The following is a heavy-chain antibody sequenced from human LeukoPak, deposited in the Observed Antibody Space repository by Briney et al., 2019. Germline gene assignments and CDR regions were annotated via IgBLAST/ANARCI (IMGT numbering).Heavy chain of an antibody. CDR3: ARLSWYGSGSYYMRGRDYYYYYMDV. D-gene: IGHD3-10*01. CDR2: IYYSGST. J-gene: IGHJ6*03. Sequence: KPSETLSLTCTVSGGSISSSSYYWGWIRQPPGKGLEWIGSIYYSGSTYYNPSLKSRVTISVDTSKNQFSLKLSSVTAADTAVYYCARLSWYGSGSYYMRGRDYYYYYMDVWGKGTTVTISS. CDR1: GGSISSSSYY. V-gene: IGHV4-39*07.